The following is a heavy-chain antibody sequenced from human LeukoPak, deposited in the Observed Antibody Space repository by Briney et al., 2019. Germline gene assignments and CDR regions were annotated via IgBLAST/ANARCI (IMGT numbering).Heavy chain of an antibody. CDR1: GYTFTGYY. CDR3: ARVGYSSGWYRGVIQLFDY. CDR2: INPNSGGT. D-gene: IGHD6-19*01. J-gene: IGHJ4*02. Sequence: GASVKVSCKASGYTFTGYYMHWVRQAPGQGLEWMGRINPNSGGTNYAQKFQGRVTMTRDMSISTAYMELSRLRSDDTAVYYCARVGYSSGWYRGVIQLFDYWGQGTLVTVSS. V-gene: IGHV1-2*06.